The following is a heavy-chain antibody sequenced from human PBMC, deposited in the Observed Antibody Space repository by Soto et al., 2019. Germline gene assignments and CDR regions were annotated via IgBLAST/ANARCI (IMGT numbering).Heavy chain of an antibody. D-gene: IGHD6-6*01. CDR1: DGSSNSYY. CDR2: IHYSGST. V-gene: IGHV4-59*01. J-gene: IGHJ5*02. Sequence: PFEPQSLTRTVSDGSSNSYYWGRIRQPPGKGLEWIGYIHYSGSTNYNPSLKSGVTISVDTPKNQFSLKVNSMTAADTAVYYCARGGLAARKGRWCAPWGQGTLVTV. CDR3: ARGGLAARKGRWCAP.